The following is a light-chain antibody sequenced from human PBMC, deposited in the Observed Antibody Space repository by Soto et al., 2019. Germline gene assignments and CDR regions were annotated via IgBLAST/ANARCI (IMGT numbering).Light chain of an antibody. J-gene: IGKJ2*01. Sequence: VVLTHSPGTLSFSAGDRAALSFRASQSVDNAYLAWYQQKAGQAPRLLFYGSSTRATGIPDRFSGSGSGTDFTLTIRRLEPEDFAVYFCQYYGGAPYTFGQGTKVDIK. CDR1: QSVDNAY. CDR3: QYYGGAPYT. CDR2: GSS. V-gene: IGKV3-20*01.